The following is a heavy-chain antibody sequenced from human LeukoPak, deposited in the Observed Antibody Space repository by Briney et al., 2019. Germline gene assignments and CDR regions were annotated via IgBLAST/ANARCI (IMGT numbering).Heavy chain of an antibody. CDR2: ISGGGLST. V-gene: IGHV3-23*01. CDR3: AKALYYHSHGRGLDN. CDR1: GFTFRHYA. J-gene: IGHJ4*02. Sequence: GGSLRLCCAASGFTFRHYAMTWVRQTPGKGLEWVATISGGGLSTYYADSAKGRLTLSRDNSENTVFLQMNSLRVEDTATYYCAKALYYHSHGRGLDNWGQGTLVIVSS. D-gene: IGHD3-22*01.